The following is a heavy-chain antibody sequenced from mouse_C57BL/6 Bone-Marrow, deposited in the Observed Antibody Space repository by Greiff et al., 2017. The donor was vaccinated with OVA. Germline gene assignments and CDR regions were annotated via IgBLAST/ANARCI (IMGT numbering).Heavy chain of an antibody. V-gene: IGHV1-15*01. D-gene: IGHD4-1*02. CDR1: GYTFTDYE. Sequence: VQLQQSGAELVRPGASVTLSCKASGYTFTDYEMHWVKQTPVHGLEWIGAIDPETGGTAYNQKFKGKAILTADKSSSTAYMELRSLTSEDSAVYYCTINWDPNYAMDYWGQGTSVTVSS. CDR3: TINWDPNYAMDY. CDR2: IDPETGGT. J-gene: IGHJ4*01.